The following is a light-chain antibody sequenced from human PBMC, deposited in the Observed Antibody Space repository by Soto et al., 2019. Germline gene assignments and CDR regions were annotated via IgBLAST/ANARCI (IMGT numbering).Light chain of an antibody. CDR1: QSLVHSDGNTY. Sequence: DVVMTQSPLSLPVTLGQPASISCRSSQSLVHSDGNTYLSWFQQRPGQSPRRLIYKVSNRDSGVPDRLSGSGSGPDFTLKISRVEAEDVGVYYCMHATHGPWTFGQGNKVEI. V-gene: IGKV2-30*02. CDR2: KVS. CDR3: MHATHGPWT. J-gene: IGKJ1*01.